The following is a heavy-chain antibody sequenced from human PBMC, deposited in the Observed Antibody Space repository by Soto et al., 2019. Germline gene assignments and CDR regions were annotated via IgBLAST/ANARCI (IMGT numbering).Heavy chain of an antibody. CDR2: IYYSGKT. J-gene: IGHJ4*02. CDR3: AKNLPRTGRFDY. V-gene: IGHV4-59*04. CDR1: GGSISSYY. Sequence: KPSETLSLTCTVSGGSISSYYWSWIRQPPGKGLEWIGYIYYSGKTHYNPSLKSRTTISVDRSRNQFSLQVSSVTAADTAVYYCAKNLPRTGRFDYWGQGTVVTVSS.